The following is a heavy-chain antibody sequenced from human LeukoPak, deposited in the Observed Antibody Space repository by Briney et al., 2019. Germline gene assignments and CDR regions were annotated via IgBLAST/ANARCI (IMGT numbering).Heavy chain of an antibody. J-gene: IGHJ4*02. CDR1: GGSISSGDYY. CDR2: IYYSGST. Sequence: SQTLSLTCTVSGGSISSGDYYWSWIRQPPGKGLEWIGYIYYSGSTYYNPSLKSRVTISVDTSKNQFSLKLSSVTAADTAVYYRARELAYCGGDCYTFDYWGQGTLVTVSS. CDR3: ARELAYCGGDCYTFDY. D-gene: IGHD2-21*02. V-gene: IGHV4-30-4*01.